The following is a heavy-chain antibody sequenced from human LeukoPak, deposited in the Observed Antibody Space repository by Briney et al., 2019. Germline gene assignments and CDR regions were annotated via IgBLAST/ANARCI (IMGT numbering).Heavy chain of an antibody. D-gene: IGHD3-22*01. CDR2: IIPIFGTA. CDR3: AREAARVVVIGSDAFDI. V-gene: IGHV1-69*05. J-gene: IGHJ3*02. Sequence: SVKVSCKASGGTFSSYAISWVRQAPGQGLEWMGGIIPIFGTANYSQKFQGRVTITTEESTSTAYTALLSLRSEATAVYYCAREAARVVVIGSDAFDIWGQGTMVTVSS. CDR1: GGTFSSYA.